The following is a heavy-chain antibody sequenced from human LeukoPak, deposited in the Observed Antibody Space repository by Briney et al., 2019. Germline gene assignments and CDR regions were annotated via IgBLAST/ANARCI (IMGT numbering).Heavy chain of an antibody. CDR2: ISDSGNT. D-gene: IGHD1-1*01. V-gene: IGHV3-23*01. CDR1: GFTLSSYA. CDR3: AKRNWNYDYYYYMDV. J-gene: IGHJ6*03. Sequence: GGSLRLSCAASGFTLSSYAMSWVRQAPGKGLEWVSAISDSGNTYHADSVKGRFTISRDNSKNTLYLQMNSLRAEDTAVYYCAKRNWNYDYYYYMDVWGKGTTVTVSS.